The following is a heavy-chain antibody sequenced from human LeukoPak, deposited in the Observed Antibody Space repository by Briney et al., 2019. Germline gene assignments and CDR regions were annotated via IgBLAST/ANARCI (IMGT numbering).Heavy chain of an antibody. V-gene: IGHV3-48*03. D-gene: IGHD3-16*01. CDR2: ITGNGGNV. Sequence: PGGSLRLSCAASGFTFSNYEMNWIRQAPGKGLEWVSYITGNGGNVNYADSVKGRFTISRENAKNSLYLQMSSLRVEDTAYYYCAREGESADRDAFDIWGQGTMVTVSS. CDR3: AREGESADRDAFDI. J-gene: IGHJ3*02. CDR1: GFTFSNYE.